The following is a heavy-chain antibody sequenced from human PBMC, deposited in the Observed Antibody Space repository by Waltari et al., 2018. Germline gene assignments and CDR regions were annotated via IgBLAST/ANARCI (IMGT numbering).Heavy chain of an antibody. CDR1: GAYFESSRHY. D-gene: IGHD3-9*01. CDR3: ARTAYDHLTGYPTLDH. V-gene: IGHV4-39*07. Sequence: QVQLQESGPGLVKPSETLSLTCSVSGAYFESSRHYWGWVRQPPGKGLEWIGSIYYSGSTYYNQSLKSRVNMSVDTANYQFSLEVTSVTAADTAIYYCARTAYDHLTGYPTLDHWGQGILVTVSS. J-gene: IGHJ4*02. CDR2: IYYSGST.